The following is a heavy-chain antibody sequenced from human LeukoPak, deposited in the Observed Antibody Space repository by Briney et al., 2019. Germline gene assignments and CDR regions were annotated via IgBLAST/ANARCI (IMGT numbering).Heavy chain of an antibody. V-gene: IGHV4-4*02. CDR3: AREIVGGFNPGAY. D-gene: IGHD1-14*01. J-gene: IGHJ4*02. CDR2: IHRSGST. CDR1: LDSTTSNF. Sequence: SETLSLTCTVSLDSTTSNFWSWVRQPPGKGLEWIGEIHRSGSTNYNPSLQSRVTISIDRSKNQIALELSSVTAADTAVYYCAREIVGGFNPGAYWGQGTLATVSS.